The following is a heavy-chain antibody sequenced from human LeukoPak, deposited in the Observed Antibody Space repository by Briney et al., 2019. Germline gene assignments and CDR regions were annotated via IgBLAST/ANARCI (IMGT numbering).Heavy chain of an antibody. Sequence: ASVTVSCTASGYTFTSYYMHWVRQAPGQGLEWMGIINPSGGSTSYAQKFQGRVTMTRDTSTSTVYMELSSLRSEDTAVYYCARVVGYCSSTSCPFDYWGQGTLVTVSS. CDR1: GYTFTSYY. J-gene: IGHJ4*02. D-gene: IGHD2-2*01. V-gene: IGHV1-46*01. CDR3: ARVVGYCSSTSCPFDY. CDR2: INPSGGST.